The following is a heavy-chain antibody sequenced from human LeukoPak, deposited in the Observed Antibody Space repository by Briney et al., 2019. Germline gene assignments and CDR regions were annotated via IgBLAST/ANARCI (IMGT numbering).Heavy chain of an antibody. CDR1: GGSISSSSYY. CDR3: ARLVSLGTVSRFDY. CDR2: IYYSGST. D-gene: IGHD4-17*01. V-gene: IGHV4-39*07. Sequence: SETLSLTCTVSGGSISSSSYYWGWIRQPPGKGLEWIGSIYYSGSTYYNPSLKSRVTISVDTSKNQFSLKLSSVTAADTAVYYCARLVSLGTVSRFDYWGQGTLVTVSS. J-gene: IGHJ4*02.